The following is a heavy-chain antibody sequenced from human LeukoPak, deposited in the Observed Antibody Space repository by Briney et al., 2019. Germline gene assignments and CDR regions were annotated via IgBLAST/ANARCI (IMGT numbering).Heavy chain of an antibody. Sequence: PGGSLRLSCEASGFTFSSCSMNWVRQAPGKGLEWVSYISSRSSNIYYADSVKGRFTISRDNAKNSLYLQMNSLRAEDTAVYYCARIPGGYYYGMDVWGQGTTVTVSS. CDR2: ISSRSSNI. D-gene: IGHD3-16*01. CDR1: GFTFSSCS. V-gene: IGHV3-48*01. J-gene: IGHJ6*02. CDR3: ARIPGGYYYGMDV.